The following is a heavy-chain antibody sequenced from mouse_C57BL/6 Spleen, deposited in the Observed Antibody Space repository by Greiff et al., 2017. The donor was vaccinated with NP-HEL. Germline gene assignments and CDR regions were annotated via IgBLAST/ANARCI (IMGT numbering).Heavy chain of an antibody. CDR3: ARWAVTTVVDWYFDV. J-gene: IGHJ1*03. Sequence: VQLQQSGAELVKPGASVKLSCTASGFNIKDYYMHWVKQRTEQGLAWIGRIDPEDGDTKYAPKFQGKATITADTSSNTAYLQLSSLTSEDTAVYYCARWAVTTVVDWYFDVWGTGTTVTVSS. CDR1: GFNIKDYY. V-gene: IGHV14-2*01. D-gene: IGHD1-1*01. CDR2: IDPEDGDT.